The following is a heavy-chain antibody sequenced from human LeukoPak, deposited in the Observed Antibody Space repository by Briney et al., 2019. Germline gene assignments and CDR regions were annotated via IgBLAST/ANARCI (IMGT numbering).Heavy chain of an antibody. CDR3: ARDTSDSSGYYWTLNWFDP. J-gene: IGHJ5*02. D-gene: IGHD3-22*01. CDR2: XXXXXST. V-gene: IGHV4-59*12. CDR1: GGXISSYX. Sequence: PSETLSLTCTVSGGXISSYXXSWXXQPXXXXXXXXXYXXXXXSTNYNPSLTSRVTMSVDTSKNQSSLKMSSVTAADTAVYYCARDTSDSSGYYWTLNWFDPWGQGTLVTVSS.